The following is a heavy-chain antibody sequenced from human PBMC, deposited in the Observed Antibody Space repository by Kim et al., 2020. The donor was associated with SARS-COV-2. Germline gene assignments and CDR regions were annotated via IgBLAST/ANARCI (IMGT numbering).Heavy chain of an antibody. D-gene: IGHD4-17*01. CDR3: ARVPPTTVTWGTWFDP. V-gene: IGHV4-31*03. Sequence: SETLSLTCTVSGGSISSGGYYWSWIRQHPGKGLEWIGYIYYSGSTYYNPSLKSRVTISVDTSKNQFSLKLSSVTAAATAVYYCARVPPTTVTWGTWFDPGGQATLVTVSP. CDR2: IYYSGST. J-gene: IGHJ5*02. CDR1: GGSISSGGYY.